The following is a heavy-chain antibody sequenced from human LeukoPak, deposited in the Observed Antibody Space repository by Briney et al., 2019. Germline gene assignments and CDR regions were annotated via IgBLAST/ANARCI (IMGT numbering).Heavy chain of an antibody. V-gene: IGHV3-74*01. CDR3: ARSPNCGGDCS. Sequence: GGSLRLSCAASGFAFSTYWMHWVRQAPGKGLVWVSRIDSDGTRTTYADSVKGRFTISRDNAKNTLYLQMNSLGADDTAVYYCARSPNCGGDCSWGQGTLVTVSS. D-gene: IGHD2-21*02. J-gene: IGHJ5*02. CDR1: GFAFSTYW. CDR2: IDSDGTRT.